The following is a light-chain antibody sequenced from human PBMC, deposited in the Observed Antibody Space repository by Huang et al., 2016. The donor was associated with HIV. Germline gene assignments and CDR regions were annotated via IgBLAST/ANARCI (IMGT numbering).Light chain of an antibody. CDR2: KSS. V-gene: IGKV1-5*03. CDR1: QSVSTW. CDR3: QQYNTFWT. J-gene: IGKJ1*01. Sequence: DIQMTQSPSILSASVGDRDTITCRASQSVSTWLAWYQQKPGHPPKRLIYKSSTLESGVPSRFSGSGAGTEFTLTISSLQPDDFATYYCQQYNTFWTFGQGTNV.